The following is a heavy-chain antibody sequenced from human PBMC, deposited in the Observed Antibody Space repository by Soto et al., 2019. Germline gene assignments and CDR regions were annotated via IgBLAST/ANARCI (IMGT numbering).Heavy chain of an antibody. J-gene: IGHJ6*02. D-gene: IGHD2-8*02. V-gene: IGHV3-23*01. CDR1: GFTFSSFA. CDR3: ARVGLRRDWWCGPVGDCYCGMDV. Sequence: LSLSCAASGFTFSSFAMSWVRQAPGKGLAWVSAISGSGGSTYYADSVKGRFTISRDNSKNTLYLQMNSLRSEDTAVHYCARVGLRRDWWCGPVGDCYCGMDVWGEG. CDR2: ISGSGGST.